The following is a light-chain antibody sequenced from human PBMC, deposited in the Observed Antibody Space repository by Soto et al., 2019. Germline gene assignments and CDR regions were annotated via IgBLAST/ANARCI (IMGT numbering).Light chain of an antibody. V-gene: IGKV3-15*01. CDR2: GAS. J-gene: IGKJ1*01. CDR1: QSVSSN. Sequence: EIVMTQSPGTLSVSPGERATLSCRASQSVSSNLAWYQQKPGQAPRLLIYGASTRATGIPARFSGSGSETEFTLTISSLQSEDFAVYDCQQFYNWPRTFGQGTKVEIK. CDR3: QQFYNWPRT.